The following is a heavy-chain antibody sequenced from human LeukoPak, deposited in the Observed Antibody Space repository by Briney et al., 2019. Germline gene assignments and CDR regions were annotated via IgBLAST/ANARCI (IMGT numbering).Heavy chain of an antibody. CDR3: ARSPTHFGQHKPYSSSSRFWFDP. CDR2: IKQDGSEK. CDR1: GFTFSSYW. V-gene: IGHV3-7*01. Sequence: PGGSLRLSCAASGFTFSSYWMSWVRQAPGKGLEWVANIKQDGSEKYYVDSVKGRFTISRDNAKNSLYLQMNSLRAEDTAVYYCARSPTHFGQHKPYSSSSRFWFDPWGQGTLVTVSS. J-gene: IGHJ5*02. D-gene: IGHD6-6*01.